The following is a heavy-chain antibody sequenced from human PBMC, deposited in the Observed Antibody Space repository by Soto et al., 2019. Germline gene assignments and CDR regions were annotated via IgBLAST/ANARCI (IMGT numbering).Heavy chain of an antibody. Sequence: WTWIRQHPGKGLEWIGYIYYSGSPYYNPSLKSRVTISVDTSKNQFSLKLSSVTAADTAVYYCARMLGATIFDYWGQGTLVTVSS. V-gene: IGHV4-31*02. CDR3: ARMLGATIFDY. D-gene: IGHD5-12*01. CDR2: IYYSGSP. J-gene: IGHJ4*02.